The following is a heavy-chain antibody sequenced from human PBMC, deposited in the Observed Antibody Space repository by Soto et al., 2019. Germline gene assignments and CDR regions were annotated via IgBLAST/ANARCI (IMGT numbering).Heavy chain of an antibody. J-gene: IGHJ6*02. CDR1: GGSISSGGYP. CDR2: IYHSGST. Sequence: SETLSLTCAASGGSISSGGYPWSWIRQPPGKGLEWIGYIYHSGSTYYNPSLKSRVTISVDRSKNQFSLKLSSVTAADTAVYYCARAGAARPGGYYYYGMDVWGQGTTVTVSS. CDR3: ARAGAARPGGYYYYGMDV. V-gene: IGHV4-30-2*01. D-gene: IGHD6-6*01.